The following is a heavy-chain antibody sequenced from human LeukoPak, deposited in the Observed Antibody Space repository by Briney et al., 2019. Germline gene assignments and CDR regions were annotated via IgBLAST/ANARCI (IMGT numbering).Heavy chain of an antibody. CDR1: GFTLSSYG. Sequence: PPGGSLRLSCAASGFTLSSYGMSWVRQAPGKGLEWVSAISGSGGSTYYADSVKGRFTISRDNSKNTLYLQMNSLRAEDAAVYYCAKAPLARCTGVICYYIDYWGQGTLVTVSS. CDR3: AKAPLARCTGVICYYIDY. D-gene: IGHD2-15*01. CDR2: ISGSGGST. J-gene: IGHJ4*02. V-gene: IGHV3-23*01.